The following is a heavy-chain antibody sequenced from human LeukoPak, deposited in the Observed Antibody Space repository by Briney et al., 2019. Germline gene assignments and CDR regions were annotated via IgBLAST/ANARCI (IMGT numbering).Heavy chain of an antibody. CDR2: IYYSGST. CDR1: GGSISSYY. J-gene: IGHJ6*02. CDR3: ARDRYGMDV. V-gene: IGHV4-59*01. Sequence: SETLSLTCTVSGGSISSYYWSRIRQPPGKGLEWIGYIYYSGSTNYNPSLKSRVTISVDTSKNQFSLKLSSVTAADTAVYYCARDRYGMDVWGQGTTVTVSS.